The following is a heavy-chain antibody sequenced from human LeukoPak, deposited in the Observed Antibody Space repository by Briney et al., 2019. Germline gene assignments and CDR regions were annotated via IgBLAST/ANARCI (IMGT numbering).Heavy chain of an antibody. CDR2: ISSSSSYI. CDR1: GFTFSSYE. D-gene: IGHD3-10*01. Sequence: GGSLRLSCAASGFTFSSYEMNWVRQAPGKGLEWVSSISSSSSYIYYADSVKGRFTISRENAKNSLYLQMNSLRAEDTVVYYCATARYRGSSAFDIWGQGTMVTVSS. V-gene: IGHV3-21*01. CDR3: ATARYRGSSAFDI. J-gene: IGHJ3*02.